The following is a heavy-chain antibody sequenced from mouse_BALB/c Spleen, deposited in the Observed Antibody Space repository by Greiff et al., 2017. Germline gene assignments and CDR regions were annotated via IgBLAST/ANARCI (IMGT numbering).Heavy chain of an antibody. D-gene: IGHD1-2*01. Sequence: QVQLQQSGPGLVAPSQSLSITCTVSGFSLTGYGVNWVRQPPGKGLEWLGMIWGDGSTDYNSALKSRLSISKDNSKSQVFLKMNSLQTDDTARYYCARHYYGYGYYFDYWGQGTTLTVSS. CDR2: IWGDGST. J-gene: IGHJ2*01. V-gene: IGHV2-6-7*01. CDR3: ARHYYGYGYYFDY. CDR1: GFSLTGYG.